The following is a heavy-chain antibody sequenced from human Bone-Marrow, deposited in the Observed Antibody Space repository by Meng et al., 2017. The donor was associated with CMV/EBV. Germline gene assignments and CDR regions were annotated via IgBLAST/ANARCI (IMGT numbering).Heavy chain of an antibody. CDR2: ISYDGSNK. Sequence: QVQLVESGXGVVQPGRSLRLSCAASGFTFSSYAMHWVRQAPGKGLEWVAVISYDGSNKYYADSVKGRFTISRDNSKNTLYLQMNSLRAEDTAVYYCARSPWEPDYFDDWGQGTLVTVSS. J-gene: IGHJ4*02. CDR1: GFTFSSYA. V-gene: IGHV3-30-3*01. CDR3: ARSPWEPDYFDD. D-gene: IGHD1-26*01.